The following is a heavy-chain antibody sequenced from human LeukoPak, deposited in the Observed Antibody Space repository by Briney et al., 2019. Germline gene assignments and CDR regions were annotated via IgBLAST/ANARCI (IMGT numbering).Heavy chain of an antibody. CDR3: ARADSTLVDY. J-gene: IGHJ4*02. CDR1: GFTFSTYS. Sequence: GGSLRLSCAASGFTFSTYSMNWVRQTPGKGLEWVSYISSSSSTIYYADSVKGRFTIFRDNAKNSLYLQMNSLRAEDTAVYYCARADSTLVDYWGQGTLVTVSS. V-gene: IGHV3-48*01. CDR2: ISSSSSTI. D-gene: IGHD2-15*01.